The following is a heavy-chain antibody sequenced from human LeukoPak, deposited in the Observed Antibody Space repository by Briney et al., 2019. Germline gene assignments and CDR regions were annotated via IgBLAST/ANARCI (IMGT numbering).Heavy chain of an antibody. J-gene: IGHJ4*02. CDR3: ARDRYDILTGYYIDY. V-gene: IGHV3-48*01. CDR2: ISSSSSTI. D-gene: IGHD3-9*01. CDR1: GFTFSSYS. Sequence: PGGSLRLSCAASGFTFSSYSMNWVRQAPGKGLEWVSYISSSSSTIYYADSVKGRFTISRDNAKNSLYLQMNSLRAEDTAVYYCARDRYDILTGYYIDYWGQGTLATVSS.